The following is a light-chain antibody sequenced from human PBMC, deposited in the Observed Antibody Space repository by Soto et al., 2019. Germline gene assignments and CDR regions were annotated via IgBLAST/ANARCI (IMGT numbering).Light chain of an antibody. CDR2: EVS. Sequence: QSALTQPPSASGSPGQSVTISCTGTSGDIGGYNYVSWYQQHPGKAPKLLIYEVSKRPSGVPDRFSGSKSGNTAYLTVSGPQAEDEADYYCSSYVGTNTLVFGGGTKVTVL. V-gene: IGLV2-8*01. CDR1: SGDIGGYNY. CDR3: SSYVGTNTLV. J-gene: IGLJ2*01.